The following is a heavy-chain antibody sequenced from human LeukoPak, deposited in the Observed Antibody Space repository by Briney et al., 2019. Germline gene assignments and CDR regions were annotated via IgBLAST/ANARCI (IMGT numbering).Heavy chain of an antibody. CDR2: MSTVSDET. Sequence: AASMKVSCKASGYTFTTYGIAWVRQAPGQGLEWLRWMSTVSDETNSAHTIQGRVSMTTDRSTSTAYMELRSLRFDDTAVYYCVRDKTVAAAPAYWGQGTLITVSS. CDR1: GYTFTTYG. D-gene: IGHD2-2*01. J-gene: IGHJ4*02. CDR3: VRDKTVAAAPAY. V-gene: IGHV1-18*01.